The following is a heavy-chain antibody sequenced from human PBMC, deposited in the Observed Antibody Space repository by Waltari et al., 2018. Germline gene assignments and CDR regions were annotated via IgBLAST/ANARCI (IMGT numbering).Heavy chain of an antibody. D-gene: IGHD4-4*01. Sequence: EVQVVESGGGLVRPGGSVSLSGAASGFSFSSYEMTGVRQAPGKGLEWVSYMIPSCFTIYYADSVKARFTISRDNAKNSLYLQMNSLRAEDTAVYYCARDRLQYASYYGMDVWGQGTTVTVSS. CDR2: MIPSCFTI. J-gene: IGHJ6*02. CDR1: GFSFSSYE. CDR3: ARDRLQYASYYGMDV. V-gene: IGHV3-48*03.